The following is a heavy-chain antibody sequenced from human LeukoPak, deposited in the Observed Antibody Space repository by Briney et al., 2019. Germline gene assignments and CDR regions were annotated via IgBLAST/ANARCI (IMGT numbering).Heavy chain of an antibody. CDR2: ISSSSSYI. CDR1: GFTFSSYS. CDR3: ASSLAVAAWFDP. V-gene: IGHV3-21*01. Sequence: PGGSLRLSCAASGFTFSSYSLNWVRQAPGKGLEWVSSISSSSSYIYYKESVKGRFTLSRDNARNSLSLQMNSLRAEDTAVYYCASSLAVAAWFDPWGQGTLVTVSS. D-gene: IGHD6-19*01. J-gene: IGHJ5*02.